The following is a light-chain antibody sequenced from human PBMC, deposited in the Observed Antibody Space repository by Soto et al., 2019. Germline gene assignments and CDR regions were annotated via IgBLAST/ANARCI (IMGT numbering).Light chain of an antibody. CDR1: QSVGYN. CDR2: DAS. V-gene: IGKV3-11*01. CDR3: QQRSNWPPRIT. J-gene: IGKJ5*01. Sequence: EIVMTQSPATLSVSPGERATLSCRASQSVGYNLAWYQQKPGQAPRLLIYDASNRATGIPARFSGSGSGTDFTLTISSLEPEDFAVYYCQQRSNWPPRITFGQGTRLEIK.